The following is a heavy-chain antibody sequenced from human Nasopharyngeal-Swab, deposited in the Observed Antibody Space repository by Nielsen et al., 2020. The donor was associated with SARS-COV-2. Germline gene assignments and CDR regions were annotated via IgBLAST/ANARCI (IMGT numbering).Heavy chain of an antibody. CDR3: ARTSIAGKAFDY. V-gene: IGHV3-33*08. Sequence: GESLKISCAASGFTFSSYGMHWVRQAPGKGLEWVAVIWNDGTNKYYADSVKGRFTISRDNSKNTLYLQMNSLRAEDTAVYYCARTSIAGKAFDYWGQGTLVTVSS. CDR2: IWNDGTNK. CDR1: GFTFSSYG. J-gene: IGHJ4*02. D-gene: IGHD6-6*01.